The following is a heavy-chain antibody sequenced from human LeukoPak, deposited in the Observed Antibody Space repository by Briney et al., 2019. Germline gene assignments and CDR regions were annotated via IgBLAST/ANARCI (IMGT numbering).Heavy chain of an antibody. D-gene: IGHD6-19*01. CDR3: AHRPPYTSGCYAFSS. V-gene: IGHV2-5*02. J-gene: IGHJ5*02. CDR1: GFSFSTAGVG. Sequence: SGPTLVKPTQTLTLTCTFSGFSFSTAGVGVGWIRQPPGKALEWLALIYWDDDKRYSPSLKSRITITKDTSKSQVVLTMTNMDPVVTATYYCAHRPPYTSGCYAFSSWGQGTLVTVSS. CDR2: IYWDDDK.